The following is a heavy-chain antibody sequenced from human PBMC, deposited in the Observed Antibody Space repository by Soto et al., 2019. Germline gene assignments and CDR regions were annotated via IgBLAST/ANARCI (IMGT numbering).Heavy chain of an antibody. Sequence: SETLSLTCTVSGGSISSYYWSWIRQPPGKGLEWIGYIYYSGSTNYNPSLKSRVTISVDTSKNQFSLKLSSVTAADTAVYYCAGQYYGFWSGPSPYGMDVWGQGTTVTVSS. V-gene: IGHV4-59*01. J-gene: IGHJ6*02. CDR3: AGQYYGFWSGPSPYGMDV. CDR1: GGSISSYY. D-gene: IGHD3-3*01. CDR2: IYYSGST.